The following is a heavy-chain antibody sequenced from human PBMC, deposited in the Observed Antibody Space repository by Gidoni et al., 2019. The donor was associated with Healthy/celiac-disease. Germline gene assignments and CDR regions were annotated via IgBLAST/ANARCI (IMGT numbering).Heavy chain of an antibody. CDR1: GFTFSSYA. CDR3: AKRLISHSSGYYPDGY. J-gene: IGHJ4*02. Sequence: EVQLLESGGGLVQPGGSLRLSCAASGFTFSSYAMSWVRQDPGKGLEWVSAISGSGGSTYYADSVKGRFTISRDNSKNTLYLQMNSLRAEDTAVYYCAKRLISHSSGYYPDGYWGQGTLVTVSS. D-gene: IGHD3-22*01. V-gene: IGHV3-23*01. CDR2: ISGSGGST.